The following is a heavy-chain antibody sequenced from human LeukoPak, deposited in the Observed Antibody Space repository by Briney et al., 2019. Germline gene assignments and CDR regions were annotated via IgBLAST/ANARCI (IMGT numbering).Heavy chain of an antibody. CDR2: IYTSGST. Sequence: PSETLSLTCTVSGGSISSYYWSWIRQPAGKGLEWIGRIYTSGSTDYNPSLKSRVTMSVDTSKNQFSLKLSSVTAADTAVYYCARSYCGGDCQRYAFDIWGQGTMVTVSS. CDR3: ARSYCGGDCQRYAFDI. D-gene: IGHD2-21*02. CDR1: GGSISSYY. V-gene: IGHV4-4*07. J-gene: IGHJ3*02.